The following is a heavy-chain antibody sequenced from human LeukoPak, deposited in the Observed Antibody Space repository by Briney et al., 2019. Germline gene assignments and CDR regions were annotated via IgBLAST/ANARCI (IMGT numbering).Heavy chain of an antibody. J-gene: IGHJ4*02. CDR1: GGSMSSYY. V-gene: IGHV4-59*01. CDR2: IYYSGST. Sequence: SETLSLTCTVSGGSMSSYYWSWIRQPPGKGLEWIGYIYYSGSTNYNPSLKSRVTISVDTSKNQFSLKLSSVTAADTAVYYCARPLYSSGWYTLDYWGQGTLVTVSS. D-gene: IGHD6-19*01. CDR3: ARPLYSSGWYTLDY.